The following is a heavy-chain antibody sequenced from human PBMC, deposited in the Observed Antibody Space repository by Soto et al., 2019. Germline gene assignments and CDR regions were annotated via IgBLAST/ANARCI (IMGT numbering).Heavy chain of an antibody. J-gene: IGHJ4*02. CDR3: AKARRGRGYDYIESYYFDY. V-gene: IGHV3-74*01. D-gene: IGHD5-12*01. Sequence: GGSLRLSCAASGFTLSGSYMHWLRQVPGEGPVWVSRISEDGSSTIYADSVKGRFTISRDNAKNTLYLHMNSLRADDTAVYYCAKARRGRGYDYIESYYFDYWGQGTLVTVSS. CDR1: GFTLSGSY. CDR2: ISEDGSST.